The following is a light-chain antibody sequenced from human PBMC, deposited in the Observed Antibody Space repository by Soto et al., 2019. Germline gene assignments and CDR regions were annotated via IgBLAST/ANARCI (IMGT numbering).Light chain of an antibody. J-gene: IGLJ1*01. V-gene: IGLV2-14*03. CDR3: ISYTDRQSYL. CDR1: SSDIGSYNH. Sequence: ALTPPASVSGSPGQSITISCSGTSSDIGSYNHVAWYQQFPGKSPKLMIYAVSDRPSGVSDRFSGSKSGITASLTISGLQTEDEADYYCISYTDRQSYLFGSGTKVTVL. CDR2: AVS.